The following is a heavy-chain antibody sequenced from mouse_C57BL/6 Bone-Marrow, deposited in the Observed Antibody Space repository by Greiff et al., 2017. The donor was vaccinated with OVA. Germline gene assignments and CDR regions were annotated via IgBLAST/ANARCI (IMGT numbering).Heavy chain of an antibody. Sequence: QVQLQQPGAELVKPGASVKLSCKASGYTFTSYWMQWVKQRPGQGLEWIGEIYPSDSYTNYNQKFKGKATLTVDTSSSTAYMQLSSLTSEDSAVYYCAIITTVVPFAYWGQGTLVTVSA. CDR1: GYTFTSYW. J-gene: IGHJ3*01. CDR3: AIITTVVPFAY. CDR2: IYPSDSYT. D-gene: IGHD1-1*01. V-gene: IGHV1-50*01.